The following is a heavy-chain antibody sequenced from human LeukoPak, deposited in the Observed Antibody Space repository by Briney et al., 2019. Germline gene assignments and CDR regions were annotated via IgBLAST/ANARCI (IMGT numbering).Heavy chain of an antibody. CDR2: IYYSGSA. D-gene: IGHD1-26*01. J-gene: IGHJ4*02. CDR1: GGSISSFH. CDR3: ARRFGWDSFDY. V-gene: IGHV4-59*08. Sequence: SETLSLTCTVSGGSISSFHWSWIRQPPGKGLECIGYIYYSGSADYNPSLKSRVTISVDTSKNQFSLRLNSVTAADTAVYYCARRFGWDSFDYWGQGTLVTVSS.